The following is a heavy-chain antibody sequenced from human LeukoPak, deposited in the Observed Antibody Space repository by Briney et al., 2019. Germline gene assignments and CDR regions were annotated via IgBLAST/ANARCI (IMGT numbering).Heavy chain of an antibody. V-gene: IGHV3-7*03. J-gene: IGHJ4*02. Sequence: GGSLRLSCAASGFTFSGYWMSWVRQAPGKGLEWVANIRPDGSEKYYVDSVKGRFTISRDNVKNSLYLQMNSLRAEDAAVYYCAQQGGQCSGGSCYYLLWGQGTLVTVSS. CDR3: AQQGGQCSGGSCYYLL. CDR1: GFTFSGYW. CDR2: IRPDGSEK. D-gene: IGHD2-15*01.